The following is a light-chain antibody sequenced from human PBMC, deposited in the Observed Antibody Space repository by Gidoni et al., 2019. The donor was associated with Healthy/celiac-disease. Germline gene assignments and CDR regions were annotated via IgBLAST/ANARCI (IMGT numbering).Light chain of an antibody. Sequence: EMVLTQPPATLSLAQGERATLSCRASQSDSSYLPWSQQTPGQAPMLLIYDASNRATGIPARFSGSGSGTDFTLTISSLEPEDFAVYYCQQRSNWPPYTFGQGTKLEIK. CDR3: QQRSNWPPYT. CDR2: DAS. CDR1: QSDSSY. V-gene: IGKV3-11*01. J-gene: IGKJ2*01.